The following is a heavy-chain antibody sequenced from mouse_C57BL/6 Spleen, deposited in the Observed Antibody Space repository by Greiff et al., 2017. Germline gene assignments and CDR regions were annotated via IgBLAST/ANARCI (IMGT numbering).Heavy chain of an antibody. J-gene: IGHJ4*01. D-gene: IGHD2-2*01. CDR1: GYSITSGYD. CDR3: ARGDGYDTFYAMDY. Sequence: EVQLQQSGPGMVKPSQSLSLTCTVTGYSITSGYDWHWIRHFPGNKLEWMGYISYSGSTNYNPSLKSRISITHDTSKNHFFLKLNSVTTEDTATYYCARGDGYDTFYAMDYWGQGTSVTVSS. CDR2: ISYSGST. V-gene: IGHV3-1*01.